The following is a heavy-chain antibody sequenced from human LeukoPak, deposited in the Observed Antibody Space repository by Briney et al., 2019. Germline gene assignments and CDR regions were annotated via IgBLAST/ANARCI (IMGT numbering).Heavy chain of an antibody. V-gene: IGHV3-21*01. D-gene: IGHD3-10*01. Sequence: SGGSLRLSCAASGFTFSSYSMNWVRQAPGKGLEWVSSISSSSSYIYYADSVKGRFTISRDNAKNSLYLQMNSLRAEDTAVYYCARDYYILRESLGDEGGAAPFDYWGQGTLVTVSS. CDR3: ARDYYILRESLGDEGGAAPFDY. CDR1: GFTFSSYS. CDR2: ISSSSSYI. J-gene: IGHJ4*02.